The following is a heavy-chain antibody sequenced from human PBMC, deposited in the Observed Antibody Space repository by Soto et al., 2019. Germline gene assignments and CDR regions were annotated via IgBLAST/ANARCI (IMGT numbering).Heavy chain of an antibody. J-gene: IGHJ4*02. D-gene: IGHD3-22*01. CDR1: GYSFADYW. CDR3: ARQIYDSDTGPNFQYYFDS. V-gene: IGHV5-10-1*01. CDR2: IDPSDSQT. Sequence: GESLKISCKGSGYSFADYWITWVRQKPGKGLEWMGRIDPSDSQTYYSPSFRGRVTISATKSITTVFLQWSSLRASDTAMYYCARQIYDSDTGPNFQYYFDSWGQGTPVTVSS.